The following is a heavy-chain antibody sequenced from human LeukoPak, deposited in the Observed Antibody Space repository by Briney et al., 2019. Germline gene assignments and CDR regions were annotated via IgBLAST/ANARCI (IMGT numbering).Heavy chain of an antibody. CDR2: IKQDGSEK. J-gene: IGHJ3*02. CDR3: AREYGDYGVGNAFDI. V-gene: IGHV3-7*01. Sequence: PGGSLRLSCAASGFTFSSYWMSWVRQAPGKGLEWVANIKQDGSEKYYVDSVKGRFTISRDNAKDSLYLQMNSLRAEDTAVYYCAREYGDYGVGNAFDIWGQGTMVTVSS. CDR1: GFTFSSYW. D-gene: IGHD4-17*01.